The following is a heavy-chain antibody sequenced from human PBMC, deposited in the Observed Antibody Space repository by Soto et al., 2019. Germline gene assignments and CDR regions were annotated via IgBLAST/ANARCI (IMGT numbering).Heavy chain of an antibody. V-gene: IGHV3-23*01. CDR2: ISASGINT. Sequence: PGGSLRLSCAASGLIFDYYAMSWVRQTPGKRLEWVSTISASGINTYYTDSVKGRFTISRDNSKNTLFLQMNSLTAEDTAVFYCARVATTRADVASYSYYGLDVWGQGTTVTVSS. CDR1: GLIFDYYA. D-gene: IGHD1-1*01. J-gene: IGHJ6*02. CDR3: ARVATTRADVASYSYYGLDV.